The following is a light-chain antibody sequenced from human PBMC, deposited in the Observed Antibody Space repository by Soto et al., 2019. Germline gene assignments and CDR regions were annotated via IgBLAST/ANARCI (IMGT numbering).Light chain of an antibody. Sequence: ERVLTQSPATLSLSPGERATLSCRASQSVSSYLAWYQQKPGQAPRLLIYDASNRATGIPARFSGSGSGTDFTLTISSLEPEDFAVYYCQQRSNWPPTFGQGTKVDI. CDR3: QQRSNWPPT. J-gene: IGKJ1*01. CDR2: DAS. V-gene: IGKV3-11*01. CDR1: QSVSSY.